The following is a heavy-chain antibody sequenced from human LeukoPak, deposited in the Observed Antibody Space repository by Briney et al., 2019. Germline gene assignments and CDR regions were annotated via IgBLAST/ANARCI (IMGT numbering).Heavy chain of an antibody. CDR1: GGSISSSSYY. CDR3: ARVPIALALYYFDY. J-gene: IGHJ4*02. Sequence: SETLSLTCTVSGGSISSSSYYWGWTRRPPGKGLEWIGSIYYRGSTYYNPSLKSRVTISVDTSKNQFSLKLNSVTAADTAVYYCARVPIALALYYFDYWGQGTLVTVSS. CDR2: IYYRGST. D-gene: IGHD6-19*01. V-gene: IGHV4-39*07.